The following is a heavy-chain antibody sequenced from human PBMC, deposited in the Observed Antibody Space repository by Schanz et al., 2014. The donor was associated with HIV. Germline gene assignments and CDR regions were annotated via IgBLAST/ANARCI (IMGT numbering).Heavy chain of an antibody. CDR2: INPNSGVT. CDR3: ARDRGSISWMGRAFDI. D-gene: IGHD2-2*01. V-gene: IGHV1-2*02. J-gene: IGHJ3*02. CDR1: GYTFSGYY. Sequence: QVHLVQSGAEVKKPGASVKVSCKASGYTFSGYYIHWVRQAPGQGLEWMGWINPNSGVTEDAQKFQGRVTMTRDTSISTAYMEVSRLRSDDTAVYYCARDRGSISWMGRAFDIWGQGTMVTVSS.